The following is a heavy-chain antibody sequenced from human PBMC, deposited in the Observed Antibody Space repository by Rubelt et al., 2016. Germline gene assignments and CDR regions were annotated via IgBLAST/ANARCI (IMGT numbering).Heavy chain of an antibody. Sequence: VSSYYLTWIRQPPGKGLEYIGYIYYGGSTNYNPSLKSRVTISVDTSKNQFSLKLSSVTAADTAVYYCARDRSIAAAGTGFDYWGQGTLVTVSS. J-gene: IGHJ4*02. CDR2: IYYGGST. CDR3: ARDRSIAAAGTGFDY. V-gene: IGHV4-59*02. D-gene: IGHD6-13*01. CDR1: VSSYY.